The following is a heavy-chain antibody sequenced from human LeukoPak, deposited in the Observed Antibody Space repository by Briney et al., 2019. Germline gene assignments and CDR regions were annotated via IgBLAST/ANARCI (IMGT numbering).Heavy chain of an antibody. J-gene: IGHJ4*02. D-gene: IGHD3-22*01. V-gene: IGHV4-59*08. CDR1: GGSISSYY. CDR3: ARRGGSTMIRAYYFDY. CDR2: IYYSGST. Sequence: SETLSLTCTVSGGSISSYYWSWTRQPPGKGLEWIGYIYYSGSTNYNPSLKSRVTISVDTSKNQFSLKLSSVTAADTAVYYCARRGGSTMIRAYYFDYWGQGTLVTVSS.